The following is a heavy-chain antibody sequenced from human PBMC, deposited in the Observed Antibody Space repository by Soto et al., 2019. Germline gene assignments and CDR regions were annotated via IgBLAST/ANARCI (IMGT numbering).Heavy chain of an antibody. Sequence: SETLSLTCTVSGGSISIYYWSWIRQPAGKGLEWIGRIYTSGSTNYNPSLKSRVTMSVDTSKNQFSLKLSSVTAADTAVYYCARDRWGFEGYSSGGSRYSQKSGYDYYGMDVWGQG. CDR2: IYTSGST. CDR1: GGSISIYY. J-gene: IGHJ6*02. CDR3: ARDRWGFEGYSSGGSRYSQKSGYDYYGMDV. V-gene: IGHV4-4*07. D-gene: IGHD2-15*01.